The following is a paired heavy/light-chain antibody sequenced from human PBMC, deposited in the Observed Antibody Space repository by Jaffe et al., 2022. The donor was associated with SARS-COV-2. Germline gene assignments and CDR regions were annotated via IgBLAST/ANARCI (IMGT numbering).Heavy chain of an antibody. D-gene: IGHD2-15*01. CDR2: INAGSDTT. J-gene: IGHJ4*02. CDR1: GYTLTSYA. CDR3: ARVARYCTGGSCYNSNIPLDY. V-gene: IGHV1-3*01. Sequence: QVQLVQSGAEVKKPGASVKVSCEASGYTLTSYAMHWVRQAPGQSFEWMGWINAGSDTTVYSQKFQDRLTFTRDTSASIAYMELRVLKSEDTAVYYCARVARYCTGGSCYNSNIPLDYWGQGTLVTVSS.
Light chain of an antibody. V-gene: IGKV3-11*01. CDR3: QQRSDWLT. CDR1: QGIHNY. J-gene: IGKJ4*01. CDR2: DTS. Sequence: EIVLTQSPATLSLSPGERATLSCRASQGIHNYLAWYQQKPGQPPRLLISDTSNRATGIPARFSGSGSGTDFTLTISSLEPEDFAVYYCQQRSDWLTFGGGTKVEI.